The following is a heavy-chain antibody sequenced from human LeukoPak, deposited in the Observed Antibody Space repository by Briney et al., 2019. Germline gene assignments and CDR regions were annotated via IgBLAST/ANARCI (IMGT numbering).Heavy chain of an antibody. CDR1: GFTFGNYA. Sequence: PGGSLRLSSAASGFTFGNYAMNWVRQPPGEGLEWVSNISPSGGRTDYADSVKGRFTISRDNFKNMLYLQMNSLRAEDTALFYCATKFRYGSAAGPLDYWGQGTLVTVSS. CDR3: ATKFRYGSAAGPLDY. V-gene: IGHV3-23*01. D-gene: IGHD3-10*01. CDR2: ISPSGGRT. J-gene: IGHJ4*02.